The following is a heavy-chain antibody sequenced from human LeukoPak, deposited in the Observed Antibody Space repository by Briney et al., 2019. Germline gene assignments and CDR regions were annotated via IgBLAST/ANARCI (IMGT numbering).Heavy chain of an antibody. CDR1: GFTVSSNY. V-gene: IGHV3-21*01. D-gene: IGHD6-19*01. J-gene: IGHJ4*02. CDR3: ARDLAVAGTGY. Sequence: GGSLRLSCAASGFTVSSNYMSWVRQAPGKGLEWVSSISSSSSYIYYADSVKGRFTISRDNAKNSLYLQMNSLRAEDTAVYYCARDLAVAGTGYWGQGTLVTVSS. CDR2: ISSSSSYI.